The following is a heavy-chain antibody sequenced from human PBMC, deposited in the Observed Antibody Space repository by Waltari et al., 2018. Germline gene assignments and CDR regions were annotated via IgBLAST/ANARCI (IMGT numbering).Heavy chain of an antibody. V-gene: IGHV4-39*07. J-gene: IGHJ3*02. CDR1: GGSISSSRYH. D-gene: IGHD3-10*01. Sequence: QLQLQESGPGLVKPSETLSLTCTVSGGSISSSRYHWGWIRQPPGKGLEWIGSIYYSGSTYYNPSLKSRVTISVDTSKNQFSLKLSSVTAADTAVYYCARDFSGGGAFDIWGQGTMVTVSS. CDR2: IYYSGST. CDR3: ARDFSGGGAFDI.